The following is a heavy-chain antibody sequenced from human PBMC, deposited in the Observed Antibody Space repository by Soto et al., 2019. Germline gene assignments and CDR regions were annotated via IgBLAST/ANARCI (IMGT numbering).Heavy chain of an antibody. J-gene: IGHJ4*02. CDR3: ARDPDGDHAFDY. CDR2: IDVYNGDT. D-gene: IGHD4-17*01. Sequence: QVQLVQSGAEVKKPGASVKVSCKASGYTFTTYGISWVRQAPGQGLEWVGWIDVYNGDTNYAQKFRGRITMTTDKATTTAYMELRSLRSDDTAVYYCARDPDGDHAFDYWGQGTLVTVSS. CDR1: GYTFTTYG. V-gene: IGHV1-18*01.